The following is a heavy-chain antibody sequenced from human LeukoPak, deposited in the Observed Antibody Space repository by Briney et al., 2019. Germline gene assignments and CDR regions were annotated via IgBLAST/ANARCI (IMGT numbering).Heavy chain of an antibody. CDR3: AQGEYYDFWSGYSYYFDY. J-gene: IGHJ4*02. D-gene: IGHD3-3*01. V-gene: IGHV2-5*02. CDR1: GFSLSTSGVG. CDR2: IYWDDDK. Sequence: SGPTLVKPTQTLTLTCTFSGFSLSTSGVGVGWIRQPPGKALEWLALIYWDDDKRYSPSLKSRLTITKDTSKYQVVLTMTNMDPVDTATYYCAQGEYYDFWSGYSYYFDYWGQGTLITVSS.